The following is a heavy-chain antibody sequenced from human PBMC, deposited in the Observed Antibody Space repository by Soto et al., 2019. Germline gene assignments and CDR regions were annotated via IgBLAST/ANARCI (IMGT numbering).Heavy chain of an antibody. V-gene: IGHV4-34*01. CDR2: INHSGST. Sequence: QVQLQQWGAGLLKPSETLSLTCAVYGGSFSGYYWSWIRQPPGKGLEWIGEINHSGSTNYNPSLKSRVTISVDTSKNQFSLKLSSVTAADTAVYYCASRTFPLRSHYYRDYRYDAFDIWGQGTMVTVSS. J-gene: IGHJ3*02. D-gene: IGHD4-17*01. CDR1: GGSFSGYY. CDR3: ASRTFPLRSHYYRDYRYDAFDI.